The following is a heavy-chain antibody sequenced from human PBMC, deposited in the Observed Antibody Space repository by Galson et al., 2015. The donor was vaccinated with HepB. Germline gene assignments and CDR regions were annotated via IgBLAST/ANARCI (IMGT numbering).Heavy chain of an antibody. CDR2: INPSGGST. CDR3: ARDRYDFWSGYPGTGYYYGMDV. J-gene: IGHJ6*02. V-gene: IGHV1-46*01. Sequence: QSGAEVKKPGESLRISCKGSGYTFTSYYMHWVRQAPGQGLEWMGIINPSGGSTSYAQKFQGRVTMTRDTSTSTVYMELSSLRSEDTAVYYCARDRYDFWSGYPGTGYYYGMDVWGQGTTVTVSS. CDR1: GYTFTSYY. D-gene: IGHD3-3*01.